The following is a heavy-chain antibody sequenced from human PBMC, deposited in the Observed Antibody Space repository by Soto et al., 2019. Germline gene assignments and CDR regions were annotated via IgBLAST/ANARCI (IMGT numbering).Heavy chain of an antibody. J-gene: IGHJ6*02. Sequence: PGESLRISFKGSGYSFTSYWISWVRQMPGKGLEWMGRIDPSDSYTNYSPSFQGHVTISADKSISTAYLQWSSLKASDTAMYYCARLFLGSIAAAPTGGMDVWGQGTTVTAP. CDR1: GYSFTSYW. CDR2: IDPSDSYT. CDR3: ARLFLGSIAAAPTGGMDV. V-gene: IGHV5-10-1*01. D-gene: IGHD6-13*01.